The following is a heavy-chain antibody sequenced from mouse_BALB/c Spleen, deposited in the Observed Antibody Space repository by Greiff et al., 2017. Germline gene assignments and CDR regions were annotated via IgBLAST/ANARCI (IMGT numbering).Heavy chain of an antibody. J-gene: IGHJ4*01. Sequence: EVLLVESGGGLVQPGGSLRFSCASSGFTFTDYYMSWVRQPPGQALAWLGFIRHKATGYTTEYSVSVKGPFTISRDNSHSILYLQMNTLRAEDSATYDCARTNTLDDGYDYDMDDWGQGTSVTVAS. CDR3: ARTNTLDDGYDYDMDD. CDR1: GFTFTDYY. D-gene: IGHD2-3*01. CDR2: IRHKATGYTT. V-gene: IGHV7-3*02.